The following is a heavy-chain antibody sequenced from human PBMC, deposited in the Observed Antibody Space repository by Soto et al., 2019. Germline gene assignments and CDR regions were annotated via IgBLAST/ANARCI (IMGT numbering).Heavy chain of an antibody. CDR1: GFTFSSYS. CDR2: ISSSSSYI. CDR3: ARVVNDYGDYGPLPSDY. Sequence: GGSLRLSCAASGFTFSSYSMNWVRQAPGKGLEWVSSISSSSSYIYYADSVKGRFTISRDNAKNSLYLQMNSLRAEDTAVYYCARVVNDYGDYGPLPSDYWGQGTLVTVSS. J-gene: IGHJ4*02. V-gene: IGHV3-21*01. D-gene: IGHD4-17*01.